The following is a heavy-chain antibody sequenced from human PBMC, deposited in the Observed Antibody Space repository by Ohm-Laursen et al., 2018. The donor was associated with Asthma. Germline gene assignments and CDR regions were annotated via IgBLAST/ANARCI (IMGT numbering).Heavy chain of an antibody. J-gene: IGHJ4*02. D-gene: IGHD1-1*01. CDR1: GYPFTRDY. Sequence: GASVKVSCNASGYPFTRDYMHWVRQAPGQGLEWMGIINPSSGSSSYAQKFQDRVTMTEDTSTDTAYMELSSLRSGDTAVYYCALIQENWNYDYWGQGTLVTVSS. CDR2: INPSSGSS. CDR3: ALIQENWNYDY. V-gene: IGHV1-46*01.